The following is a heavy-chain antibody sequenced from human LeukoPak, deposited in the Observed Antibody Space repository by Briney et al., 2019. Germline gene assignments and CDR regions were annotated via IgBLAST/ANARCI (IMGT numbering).Heavy chain of an antibody. CDR1: GGSISSSNW. D-gene: IGHD6-19*01. Sequence: SETLSLTCAVSGGSISSSNWWSWVRQPPGQGLEWIGEIYHSGSTNYNPSLKSRVTISVDKSKNQFSLKLSSVTAADTAVYYCARGYSSGWPYFDYWGQGTLVTVSS. J-gene: IGHJ4*02. V-gene: IGHV4-4*02. CDR3: ARGYSSGWPYFDY. CDR2: IYHSGST.